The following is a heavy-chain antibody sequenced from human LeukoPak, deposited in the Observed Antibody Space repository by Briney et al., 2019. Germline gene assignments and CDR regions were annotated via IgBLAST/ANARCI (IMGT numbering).Heavy chain of an antibody. CDR3: AREALLLWFGELLRGYYFDY. CDR2: IYYSGST. V-gene: IGHV4-31*03. CDR1: GGSISSGGYY. J-gene: IGHJ4*02. D-gene: IGHD3-10*01. Sequence: SQTLSLTCTVSGGSISSGGYYWNWIRQHPGKGLEWIGYIYYSGSTNYNPSLKSRVTISVDTSKNQFSLKLSSVTAADTAVYYCAREALLLWFGELLRGYYFDYWGQGTLVTVSS.